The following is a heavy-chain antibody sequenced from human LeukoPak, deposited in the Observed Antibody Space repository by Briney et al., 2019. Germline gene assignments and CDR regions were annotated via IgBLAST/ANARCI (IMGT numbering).Heavy chain of an antibody. J-gene: IGHJ4*02. D-gene: IGHD4-17*01. Sequence: SETLSLTCTVSGGSISSYYWSWIRQPPGKGLEWIGYIYYSGSTNYNPSLKSRVTISVDTSKNQFSLKLSSVTAADTAVYYCARLVSGGTTVTTDAGYWGQGTLVTVSS. CDR2: IYYSGST. V-gene: IGHV4-59*01. CDR3: ARLVSGGTTVTTDAGY. CDR1: GGSISSYY.